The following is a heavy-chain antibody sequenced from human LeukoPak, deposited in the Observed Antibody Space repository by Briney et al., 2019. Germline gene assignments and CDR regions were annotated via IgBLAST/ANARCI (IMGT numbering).Heavy chain of an antibody. D-gene: IGHD6-13*01. CDR3: ARVKAAGSYYYYYMDV. V-gene: IGHV2-70*11. CDR1: GFSLSTSGMC. CDR2: IDWDDDK. Sequence: SGPTLVKPTQTLTLTCTFSGFSLSTSGMCVSWIRQPPGKAPEWLARIDWDDDKYYSTSLKTRLTISKDTSKNQVVLTMTNMDPVDTATYYCARVKAAGSYYYYYMDVWGKGTTVTVSS. J-gene: IGHJ6*03.